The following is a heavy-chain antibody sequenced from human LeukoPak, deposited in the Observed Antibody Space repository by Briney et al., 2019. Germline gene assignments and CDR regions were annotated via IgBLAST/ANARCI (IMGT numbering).Heavy chain of an antibody. CDR1: GDTVSSSSGA. Sequence: SQTLSLTCAISGDTVSSSSGAWSWIRQSPSRGLEWLGRTYYRSKWYSDYAVAVKSRITINPDTSKNQFSLQLNSVTPEDTAVYYCARADDGYYDAFDIWGQVTVVTVFS. D-gene: IGHD4-17*01. CDR3: ARADDGYYDAFDI. CDR2: TYYRSKWYS. V-gene: IGHV6-1*01. J-gene: IGHJ3*02.